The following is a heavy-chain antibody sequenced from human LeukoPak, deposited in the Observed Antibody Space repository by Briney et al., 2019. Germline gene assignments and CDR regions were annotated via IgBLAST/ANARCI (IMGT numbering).Heavy chain of an antibody. CDR3: AREGAGSGYYWFDY. Sequence: GGSLRLSCAASASTFRHYGMHWVRQAPGKGLEWVSVIYSGGSTYYGDSVKGRFTISRDNSKNTLYLQMNSLRAEDTAVYYCAREGAGSGYYWFDYWGQGTLVTVSS. D-gene: IGHD3-22*01. CDR1: ASTFRHYG. CDR2: IYSGGST. V-gene: IGHV3-NL1*01. J-gene: IGHJ4*02.